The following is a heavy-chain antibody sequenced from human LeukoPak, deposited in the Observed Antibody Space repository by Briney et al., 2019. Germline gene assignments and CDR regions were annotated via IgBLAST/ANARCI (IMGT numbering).Heavy chain of an antibody. J-gene: IGHJ3*02. CDR1: GGSISSYY. D-gene: IGHD5-18*01. V-gene: IGHV4-59*01. CDR3: ARSGYSYGADAFDI. CDR2: IYYSGST. Sequence: SETLSLTCTVSGGSISSYYWSWIRQPPGKGLEWIGYIYYSGSTNYNPSLKSRVTISVETSKNQFSLKLSSVTAADTAVYYCARSGYSYGADAFDIWGQGTMVTVSS.